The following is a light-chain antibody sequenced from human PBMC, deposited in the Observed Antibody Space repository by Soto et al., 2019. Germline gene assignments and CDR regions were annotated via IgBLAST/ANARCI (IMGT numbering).Light chain of an antibody. V-gene: IGKV3-11*01. Sequence: EIVLTQSPATLSLSPGERATLSCRASQSISSSLAWYQQKPGQAPRLLIYDASSRATGFPARFSGSGSGTDFTLTIGSLEPEDFAVYYCQQRSEWPRKFGQGTKVEIK. CDR1: QSISSS. CDR3: QQRSEWPRK. J-gene: IGKJ1*01. CDR2: DAS.